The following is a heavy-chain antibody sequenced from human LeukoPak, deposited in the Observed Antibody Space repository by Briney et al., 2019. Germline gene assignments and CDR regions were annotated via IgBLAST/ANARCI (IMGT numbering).Heavy chain of an antibody. J-gene: IGHJ4*02. Sequence: SETLCLTCTVSGGSISTSSYYWGWVRQPPGKGLEWIGRIYTSGSTNYNPSLKSRVTISVDTSKNQFSLKLSSVTAADTAVYYCARESALWFGELGDSDYWGQGTLVTVSS. V-gene: IGHV4-39*07. CDR2: IYTSGST. D-gene: IGHD3-10*01. CDR3: ARESALWFGELGDSDY. CDR1: GGSISTSSYY.